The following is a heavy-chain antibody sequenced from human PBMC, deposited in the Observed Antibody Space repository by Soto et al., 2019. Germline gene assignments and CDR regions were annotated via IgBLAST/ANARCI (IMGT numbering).Heavy chain of an antibody. CDR2: INWDGTST. D-gene: IGHD6-6*01. Sequence: GGSLRLPCAASGFTFDDYTMHWVRQAPRKGLEWVSLINWDGTSTYYGDSVKGRFTISRDNNKNSLYLQMNSLRTEDTALYHCAKGLYSSSSPLDFWGQGTLVTVSS. CDR1: GFTFDDYT. CDR3: AKGLYSSSSPLDF. V-gene: IGHV3-43*01. J-gene: IGHJ4*02.